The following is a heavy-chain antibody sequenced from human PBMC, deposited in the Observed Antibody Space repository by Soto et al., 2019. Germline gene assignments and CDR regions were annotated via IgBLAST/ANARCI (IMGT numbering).Heavy chain of an antibody. Sequence: PGGSLRLSCAASGFTFSSYGMHWVRQAPGKGLEWVAVIWYDGSNKYYADSVKGRFTISRDNSKNTLYLQMNSLRAEDTAVYYCARDGGSTKGPVDYWGQGTLVTVSS. J-gene: IGHJ4*02. CDR2: IWYDGSNK. CDR3: ARDGGSTKGPVDY. CDR1: GFTFSSYG. D-gene: IGHD3-10*01. V-gene: IGHV3-33*01.